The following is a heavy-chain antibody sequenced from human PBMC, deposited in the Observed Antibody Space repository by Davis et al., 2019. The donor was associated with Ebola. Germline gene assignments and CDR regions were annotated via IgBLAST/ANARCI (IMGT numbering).Heavy chain of an antibody. V-gene: IGHV1-69*13. CDR1: GYTFTGYY. CDR2: IIPIFGTA. CDR3: ARDQEGWGTADFDY. J-gene: IGHJ4*02. Sequence: SVKVSCKASGYTFTGYYMHWVRQAPGQGLEWMGGIIPIFGTANYAQKFQGRVTITADESTSTAYMELSSLRSEDTAVYYCARDQEGWGTADFDYWGQGTLVTVSS. D-gene: IGHD3-16*01.